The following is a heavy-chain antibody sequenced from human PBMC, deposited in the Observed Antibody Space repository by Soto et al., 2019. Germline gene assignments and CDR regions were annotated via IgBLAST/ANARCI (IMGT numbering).Heavy chain of an antibody. CDR1: RYPVISYS. V-gene: IGHV3-23*01. J-gene: IGHJ5*02. Sequence: GGSLRLCFARCRYPVISYSMSGVRQAPGKGLEWVSAISGSGVSTYYADSVKGWFTISRDNSKNTLYLQMNSLRAEDTAVYYCAKDPIAVADLNWFDPWGQGTLVNVAS. D-gene: IGHD6-19*01. CDR2: ISGSGVST. CDR3: AKDPIAVADLNWFDP.